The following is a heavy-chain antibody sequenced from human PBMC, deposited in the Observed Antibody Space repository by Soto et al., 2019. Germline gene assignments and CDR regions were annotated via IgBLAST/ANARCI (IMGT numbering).Heavy chain of an antibody. CDR2: INYDGYS. V-gene: IGHV4-59*08. CDR1: GGSITNYY. D-gene: IGHD3-10*01. Sequence: QVQLQESGPGLVKPSETLSLTCTVSGGSITNYYCSWFRQPPGKGLEWIGYINYDGYSAYNLSLKRRVTQSRDASKTQFSLMLESLTATDTAVYYCARHGFGPLHGLVDVWGPGSTVIVSS. J-gene: IGHJ6*02. CDR3: ARHGFGPLHGLVDV.